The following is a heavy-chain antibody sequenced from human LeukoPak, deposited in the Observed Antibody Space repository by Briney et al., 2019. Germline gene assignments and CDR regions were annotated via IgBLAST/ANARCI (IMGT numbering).Heavy chain of an antibody. J-gene: IGHJ3*02. D-gene: IGHD2-15*01. V-gene: IGHV4-39*07. Sequence: SETLSLTCTVSGGSISSSSYYWGWIRQPPGKGLEWIGSIYYSGSTYYNPSLKSRVTISVDTSKNQFSLKLSSVTAADTAVYYCARRCSGGSCLDAFDIWGQGTMVTVSS. CDR2: IYYSGST. CDR1: GGSISSSSYY. CDR3: ARRCSGGSCLDAFDI.